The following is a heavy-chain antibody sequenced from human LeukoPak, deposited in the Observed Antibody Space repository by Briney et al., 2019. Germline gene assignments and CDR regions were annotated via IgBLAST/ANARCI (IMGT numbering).Heavy chain of an antibody. CDR2: ISDNGDKT. D-gene: IGHD6-6*01. CDR1: GFIFSNYA. V-gene: IGHV3-23*01. Sequence: GGSLRLSCAASGFIFSNYAMSWVRQTPGKGLEWVSAISDNGDKTYYTESVKGRFSISRDNSKKTLYLQVNSLRAEDTAEYYCARYGYSSSSGWFDPWGQGTLVTVSS. J-gene: IGHJ5*02. CDR3: ARYGYSSSSGWFDP.